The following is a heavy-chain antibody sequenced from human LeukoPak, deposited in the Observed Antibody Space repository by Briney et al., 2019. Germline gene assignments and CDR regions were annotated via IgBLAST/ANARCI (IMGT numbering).Heavy chain of an antibody. D-gene: IGHD3-10*01. CDR2: VSGSGGSA. V-gene: IGHV3-23*01. J-gene: IGHJ4*02. CDR1: GFTFSTYD. CDR3: AKSQKGASGSYFDY. Sequence: GGSLRPSCAASGFTFSTYDMTWVRPAPGKGLEWVSSVSGSGGSAYYADSVKGRFTISRDNSKNTLYLQMNSLRAEDTAVFYCAKSQKGASGSYFDYWGQGILVTVSS.